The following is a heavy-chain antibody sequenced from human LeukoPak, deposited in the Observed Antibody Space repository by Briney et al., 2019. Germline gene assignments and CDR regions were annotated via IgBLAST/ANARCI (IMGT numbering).Heavy chain of an antibody. CDR3: AKSRGYTYGEDAVDI. D-gene: IGHD5-18*01. V-gene: IGHV3-30*02. J-gene: IGHJ3*02. Sequence: GGSLRLSCAASGFTFNSYGMHWVRQAPGKGLERVAFIRFDGSYKDYADSVKGRFTIPRDNSKNALYLQMNSLRGEDTAVYYCAKSRGYTYGEDAVDIWGQGTMVTVST. CDR2: IRFDGSYK. CDR1: GFTFNSYG.